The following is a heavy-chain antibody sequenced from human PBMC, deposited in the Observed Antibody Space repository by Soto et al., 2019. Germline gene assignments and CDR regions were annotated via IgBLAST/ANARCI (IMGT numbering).Heavy chain of an antibody. Sequence: SQTLSLTCAISGDSVSSNSAAWNWIRQSPSRGLEWLGRTYYRSKWYNDYAVSVKSRITINPDTSKNQFSLKLNSVTAADTAVYYCASGGTINSPDFDYWGQGTLVTVSS. J-gene: IGHJ4*02. CDR2: TYYRSKWYN. D-gene: IGHD1-1*01. V-gene: IGHV6-1*01. CDR3: ASGGTINSPDFDY. CDR1: GDSVSSNSAA.